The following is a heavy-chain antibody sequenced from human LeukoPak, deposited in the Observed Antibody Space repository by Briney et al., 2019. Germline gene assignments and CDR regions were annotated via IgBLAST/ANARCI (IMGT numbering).Heavy chain of an antibody. J-gene: IGHJ5*02. CDR3: ARRVLGYCSGGSCYPNNWFDP. D-gene: IGHD2-15*01. V-gene: IGHV4-34*01. Sequence: PSETLSLTCAVYGGSFSGYYWSWIRQPPGKGLEWIGEINHSGSTNYNPSLKSRVTISVDTSKNQFSLKLSSVTAADTAVYYCARRVLGYCSGGSCYPNNWFDPWGQGTLVTVSS. CDR2: INHSGST. CDR1: GGSFSGYY.